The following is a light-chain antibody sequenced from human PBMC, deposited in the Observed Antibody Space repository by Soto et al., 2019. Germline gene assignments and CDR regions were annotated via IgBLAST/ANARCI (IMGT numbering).Light chain of an antibody. V-gene: IGLV2-14*01. CDR2: EVS. J-gene: IGLJ3*02. Sequence: QSALTQPASVSGSPGQSITISCTGTSSDVGGYNYVSWYQHHPGKAPKLMIYEVSNRPSGVSNRFSGSKSGNTAYLTISGLQAEDEADYYCSSYTSSSTRVFGGGTKLTVL. CDR3: SSYTSSSTRV. CDR1: SSDVGGYNY.